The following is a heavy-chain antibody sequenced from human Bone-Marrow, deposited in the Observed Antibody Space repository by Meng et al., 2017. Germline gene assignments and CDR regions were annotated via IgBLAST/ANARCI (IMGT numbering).Heavy chain of an antibody. D-gene: IGHD7-27*01. CDR1: GFTVSSNY. J-gene: IGHJ4*02. V-gene: IGHV3-53*01. Sequence: VARADAGGGLIQPGGSPSLSFAASGFTVSSNYVSWVRQAPGKGLEWVSVIYSGGSTYYADSVKGRFTISRDNSKNTLYLQMDNLRADDTALYFCAKVNWGSSLDNSWGQGTLVTVSS. CDR3: AKVNWGSSLDNS. CDR2: IYSGGST.